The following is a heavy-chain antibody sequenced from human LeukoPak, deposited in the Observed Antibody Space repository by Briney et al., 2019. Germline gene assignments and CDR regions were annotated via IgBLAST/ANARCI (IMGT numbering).Heavy chain of an antibody. CDR1: GFTFTSSA. J-gene: IGHJ3*02. Sequence: GTSVKVSCKASGFTFTSSAVQWVRQARGQRLEWIGWIVVGSGNTNYAQKFQERVTITRDMSTSTAYMELSSLRSEDTAVYYCAAPSPSSTSWHAFDIWGQGTMVTVSS. CDR2: IVVGSGNT. D-gene: IGHD2-2*01. CDR3: AAPSPSSTSWHAFDI. V-gene: IGHV1-58*01.